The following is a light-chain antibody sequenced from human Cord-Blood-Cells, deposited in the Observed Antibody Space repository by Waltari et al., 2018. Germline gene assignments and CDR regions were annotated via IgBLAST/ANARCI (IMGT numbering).Light chain of an antibody. Sequence: DIQMTQSPSSLSASVGDRVTITCQASQDISNYLNGYQQKPGKAPKLLIYDASNLETGVPSRFSGSGSGTDFTFTISSLQPEDIATYYCQQYDNLPYTFCQGTKLEIK. J-gene: IGKJ2*01. CDR1: QDISNY. CDR2: DAS. V-gene: IGKV1-33*01. CDR3: QQYDNLPYT.